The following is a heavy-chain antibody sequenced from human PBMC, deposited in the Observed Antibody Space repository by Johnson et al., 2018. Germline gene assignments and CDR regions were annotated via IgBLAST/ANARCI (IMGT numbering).Heavy chain of an antibody. V-gene: IGHV1-69*01. CDR2: GIPLSGTS. CDR1: GGTFSSYP. J-gene: IGHJ4*02. Sequence: VQLVESGAEVKKPGSSVKVSCKASGGTFSSYPISWVRQAPGQVLEWMGGGIPLSGTSTYAQKFQSRVTITADPATTTAHMELRSRRFDDTALYYCARDSGYDWGCFDYWGQGSLVTVSS. CDR3: ARDSGYDWGCFDY. D-gene: IGHD5-12*01.